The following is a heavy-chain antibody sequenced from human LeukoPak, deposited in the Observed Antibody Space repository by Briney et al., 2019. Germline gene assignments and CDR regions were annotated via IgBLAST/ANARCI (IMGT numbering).Heavy chain of an antibody. CDR3: ARGRIVAFKYYFDY. Sequence: SETLSLTCTVYGGSFSGCYWSWIRQPPGKGLEWIGEINHNGSTNYNPSLKSRVTISVDTSKNQFSLKLSSVTAADTAVYYCARGRIVAFKYYFDYWGQGTLVTVSS. CDR1: GGSFSGCY. V-gene: IGHV4-34*01. CDR2: INHNGST. D-gene: IGHD3-22*01. J-gene: IGHJ4*02.